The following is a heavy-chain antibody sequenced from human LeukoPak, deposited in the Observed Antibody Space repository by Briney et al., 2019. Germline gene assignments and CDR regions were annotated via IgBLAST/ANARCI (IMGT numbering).Heavy chain of an antibody. CDR3: AKATVRAIPPAEFDY. V-gene: IGHV3-23*01. D-gene: IGHD2-21*01. CDR2: ISGSGGST. Sequence: PGGSLRLSCAASGFTFSSYAVSWVRQPPGKGLEWVSAISGSGGSTYYADSVKGRFTISRDNTKNTLYLQMNSLRAEDTAVYYCAKATVRAIPPAEFDYWGQGTLVTVSS. CDR1: GFTFSSYA. J-gene: IGHJ4*02.